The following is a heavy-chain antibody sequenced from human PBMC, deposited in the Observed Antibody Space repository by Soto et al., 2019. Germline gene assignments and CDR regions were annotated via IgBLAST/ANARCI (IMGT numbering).Heavy chain of an antibody. V-gene: IGHV3-23*01. Sequence: EVQLLESGGALVQPGGSLRLSCAASGFIFTNYAMSWVRQAPGKGLEWVSSISRTGDAHYADSVRGRFTISRDDSKNTLYLQLNSLRAEDTAVYNCAKNYFMDVWGKGTTVTVSS. CDR3: AKNYFMDV. CDR2: ISRTGDA. CDR1: GFIFTNYA. J-gene: IGHJ6*03. D-gene: IGHD3-10*01.